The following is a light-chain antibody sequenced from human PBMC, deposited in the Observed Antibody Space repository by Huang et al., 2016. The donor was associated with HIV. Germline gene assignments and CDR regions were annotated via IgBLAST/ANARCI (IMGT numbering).Light chain of an antibody. CDR1: QDINNY. V-gene: IGKV1-33*01. CDR2: DAS. J-gene: IGKJ1*01. CDR3: QQYDNLPRT. Sequence: DIQMTQSPSSLSASVGDRVTITCQASQDINNYLNWYQQKSGKAPKLLIYDASNLETGVPSRFSGSGSGTEFTFTISSLQPEDIATYYCQQYDNLPRTFGQGTKVEIK.